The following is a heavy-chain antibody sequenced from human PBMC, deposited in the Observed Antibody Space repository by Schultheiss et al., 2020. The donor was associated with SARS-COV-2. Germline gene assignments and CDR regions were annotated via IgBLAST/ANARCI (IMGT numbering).Heavy chain of an antibody. CDR3: AKEHSSSSLWYFDS. Sequence: GGSLRLSCAASGFTFSDYYMSWIRQAPGKGLEWVSHILSSGSYTNYADSVKGRFTTSRDNSKNTLYLQMDNLRAEDTAVYYCAKEHSSSSLWYFDSWGQGTLVTVSS. J-gene: IGHJ4*02. D-gene: IGHD6-6*01. V-gene: IGHV3-11*05. CDR1: GFTFSDYY. CDR2: ILSSGSYT.